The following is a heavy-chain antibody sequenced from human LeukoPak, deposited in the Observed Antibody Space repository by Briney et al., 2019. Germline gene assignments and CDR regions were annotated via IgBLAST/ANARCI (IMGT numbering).Heavy chain of an antibody. J-gene: IGHJ4*02. CDR1: GFTVSSNY. CDR3: VLTTKYYFDL. CDR2: IYSGGST. V-gene: IGHV3-53*01. D-gene: IGHD4-17*01. Sequence: PGGSLRLSCAASGFTVSSNYMSWVRQAPGKGLEWVSVIYSGGSTYYADSVRGRFTISRDNAKSSLYLQMNSLRAADTAVYYCVLTTKYYFDLWGQGTLVAVSP.